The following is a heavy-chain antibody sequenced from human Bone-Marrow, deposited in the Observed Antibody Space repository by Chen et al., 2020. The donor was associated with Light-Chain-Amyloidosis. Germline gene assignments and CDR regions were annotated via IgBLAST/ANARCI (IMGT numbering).Heavy chain of an antibody. J-gene: IGHJ4*02. CDR1: GYTFPNYW. Sequence: EVQLEQSGPEVKKPGESLKISCKGSGYTFPNYWIGWVRQMPGKGLEWMGVIYPDDADARYSPSFEGQVTISADKSITTAYLQWRSLKASDTAMYYRARRRDGYNFDYWGQGTLVIVSS. CDR3: ARRRDGYNFDY. D-gene: IGHD5-12*01. V-gene: IGHV5-51*01. CDR2: IYPDDADA.